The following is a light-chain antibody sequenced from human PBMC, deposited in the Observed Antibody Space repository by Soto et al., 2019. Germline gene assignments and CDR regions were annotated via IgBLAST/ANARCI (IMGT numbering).Light chain of an antibody. CDR3: GSYSSTDTPFV. CDR2: EVT. CDR1: STDVGGYNY. Sequence: QSVLAQPSSVSGSPGQSITISCTGTSTDVGGYNYVSWYQHHSGKAPKLLIYEVTNRPSAISDRFSGSKSVNTASLTISGLQAEDESDYYCGSYSSTDTPFVFGTGTKLTVL. V-gene: IGLV2-14*01. J-gene: IGLJ1*01.